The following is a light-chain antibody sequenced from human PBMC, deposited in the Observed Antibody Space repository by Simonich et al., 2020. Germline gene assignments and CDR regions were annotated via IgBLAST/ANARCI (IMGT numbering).Light chain of an antibody. V-gene: IGKV4-1*01. J-gene: IGKJ2*01. CDR2: WAS. CDR1: QSVLYSSNNKTY. CDR3: QQYYSTPYT. Sequence: DIVMTQSPDSLAVSLGERATINCKSSQSVLYSSNNKTYLAWYQQKPGQPPKLLIYWASTRESVGPDRFSGSGSGTDFTLTISSLQAEDVAVYYCQQYYSTPYTFGQGTKLEFK.